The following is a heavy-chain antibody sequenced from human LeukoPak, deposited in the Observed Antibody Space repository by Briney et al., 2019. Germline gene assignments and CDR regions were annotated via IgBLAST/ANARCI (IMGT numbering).Heavy chain of an antibody. CDR3: ARQNEGWFGEFMFDY. D-gene: IGHD3-10*01. CDR2: ISAYNGNT. CDR1: GYTFTSYG. V-gene: IGHV1-18*01. J-gene: IGHJ4*02. Sequence: GASVKVSCKASGYTFTSYGISWVRQAPGQGLEWMGWISAYNGNTNYAQKLQGRVTMTTDTSTSTAYMELRSLRSDDTAVYYCARQNEGWFGEFMFDYWGQGTLVTVSS.